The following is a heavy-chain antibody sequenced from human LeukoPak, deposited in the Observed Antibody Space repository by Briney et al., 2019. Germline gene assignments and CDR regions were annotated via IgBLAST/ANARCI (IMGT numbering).Heavy chain of an antibody. CDR1: GYTFTSYD. D-gene: IGHD1-26*01. V-gene: IGHV1-8*03. CDR3: ARDHIFWVGATVYYFDY. Sequence: VASVKVSCKASGYTFTSYDINWVRQATGQGLEWMGWMNPNSGNTGYAQKFQGRVTITRNTSISTAYMELSSLRSDDTAVYYCARDHIFWVGATVYYFDYWGQGTLVTVSS. CDR2: MNPNSGNT. J-gene: IGHJ4*02.